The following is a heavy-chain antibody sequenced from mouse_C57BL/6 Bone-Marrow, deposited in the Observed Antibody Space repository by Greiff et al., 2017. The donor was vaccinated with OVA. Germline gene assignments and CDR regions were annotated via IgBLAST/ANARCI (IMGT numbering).Heavy chain of an antibody. CDR1: GYTFTSYW. V-gene: IGHV1-64*01. Sequence: QVHVKQPGAELVKPGASVKLSCKASGYTFTSYWMHWVTQRPGQGLEWIGMINPNSGSTNYNAKFKSKATMTVDTSSSTAYMQLSSLTSEDTAVYYCTIRCTMDYWGQGTSVTVSS. CDR2: INPNSGST. CDR3: TIRCTMDY. J-gene: IGHJ4*01. D-gene: IGHD2-14*01.